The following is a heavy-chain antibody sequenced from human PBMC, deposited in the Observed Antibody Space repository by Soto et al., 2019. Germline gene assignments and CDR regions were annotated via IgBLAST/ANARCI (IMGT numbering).Heavy chain of an antibody. Sequence: GGSLRLSCAASGFTFSSYWIHWVRQAPGKGLVWVSRINSDGSSTSYADSVKGRFTISRDNAKNTLYLQMNSLRAEDTAVYYCARKAAAVRLDAFDIWGQRTMVTVSS. CDR2: INSDGSST. V-gene: IGHV3-74*01. CDR3: ARKAAAVRLDAFDI. D-gene: IGHD6-13*01. CDR1: GFTFSSYW. J-gene: IGHJ3*02.